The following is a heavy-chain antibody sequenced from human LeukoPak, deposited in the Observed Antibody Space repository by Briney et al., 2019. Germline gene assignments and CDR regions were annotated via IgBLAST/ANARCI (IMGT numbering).Heavy chain of an antibody. CDR2: ISGSGGST. J-gene: IGHJ4*02. Sequence: GGSLRLSCAASGFTFSSYAMSWVRQAPGKGLEWVSAISGSGGSTYYADSVKGRFTISRDNFKNTLYLQMNSLRAEDTAVYYCAKKRGFTPFSPFDYWGQGTLVTVSS. V-gene: IGHV3-23*01. CDR1: GFTFSSYA. CDR3: AKKRGFTPFSPFDY.